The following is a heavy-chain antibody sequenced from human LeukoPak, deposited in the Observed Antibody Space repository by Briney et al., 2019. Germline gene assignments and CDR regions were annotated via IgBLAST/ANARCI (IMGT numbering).Heavy chain of an antibody. CDR1: GFTFSTYW. CDR3: ARARPGSSSSFIY. V-gene: IGHV3-7*01. J-gene: IGHJ4*02. CDR2: IKQDGSES. D-gene: IGHD6-6*01. Sequence: GGSLRLSCATSGFTFSTYWMSWVRQAPGKGLEWVANIKQDGSESHYVDSVKGRFTISRDNAENSLYLQMNSLRVDDSAVYYCARARPGSSSSFIYWGQETLVTVSS.